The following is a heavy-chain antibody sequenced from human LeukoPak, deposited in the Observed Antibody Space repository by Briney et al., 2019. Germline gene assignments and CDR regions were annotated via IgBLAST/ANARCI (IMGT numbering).Heavy chain of an antibody. CDR3: ARDMQLVHDYYFDS. CDR1: GFTFSSYA. V-gene: IGHV3-48*01. CDR2: ISSSSSTI. D-gene: IGHD6-6*01. Sequence: GGSLRLSCAASGFTFSSYAMSWVRQAPGKGLEWVSYISSSSSTIYYADSVKGRFTISRDNAKNSLYLQMNSLRAEDTAVYYCARDMQLVHDYYFDSWGQGTLVTVSS. J-gene: IGHJ4*02.